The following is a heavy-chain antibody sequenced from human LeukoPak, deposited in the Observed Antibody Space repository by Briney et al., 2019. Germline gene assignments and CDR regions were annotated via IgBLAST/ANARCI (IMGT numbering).Heavy chain of an antibody. D-gene: IGHD6-19*01. V-gene: IGHV4-34*01. CDR2: INHSGST. CDR3: ARDPRRGGYRSYYVMEV. Sequence: PSETLSLTCAVYGGSFSGYYWSWIRQPPGKGLEWIGEINHSGSTNYNPSLKSRVTISVDTSKNRFSLKLSSVTAADTAVYYCARDPRRGGYRSYYVMEVWAKGPRSPSP. J-gene: IGHJ6*02. CDR1: GGSFSGYY.